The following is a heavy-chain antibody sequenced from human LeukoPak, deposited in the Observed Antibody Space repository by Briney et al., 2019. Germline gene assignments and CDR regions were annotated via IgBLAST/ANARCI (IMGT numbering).Heavy chain of an antibody. CDR1: GGSFSGYY. J-gene: IGHJ5*02. V-gene: IGHV4-34*01. Sequence: SETLSLTCAVYGGSFSGYYWSWIRQPPWKGLEWIGEINHSGSTNYNPSLKSRVTISVDTSKNQFSLKLSSVTAADTAVYYCARGRGRYYGSGSSTGWFDPWGQGTLVTVSS. CDR2: INHSGST. D-gene: IGHD3-10*01. CDR3: ARGRGRYYGSGSSTGWFDP.